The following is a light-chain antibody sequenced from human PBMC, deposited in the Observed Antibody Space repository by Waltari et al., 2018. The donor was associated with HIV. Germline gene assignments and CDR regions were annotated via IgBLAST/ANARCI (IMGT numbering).Light chain of an antibody. CDR3: CSYIGSAWV. Sequence: QSALTQSASVSGSPGQSITISCTGTSSEAGDYKYVSCYQQYPGKAPKVMIYEVSNRPSGVSNRFSGSWSGNTASLTISGLQPEDEADYYCCSYIGSAWVFGGGTKLTVL. CDR2: EVS. CDR1: SSEAGDYKY. J-gene: IGLJ3*02. V-gene: IGLV2-14*01.